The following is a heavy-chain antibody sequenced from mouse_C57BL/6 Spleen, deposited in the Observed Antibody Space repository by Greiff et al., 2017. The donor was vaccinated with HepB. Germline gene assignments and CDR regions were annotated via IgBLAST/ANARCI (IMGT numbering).Heavy chain of an antibody. CDR2: IYPGDGDT. Sequence: QVQLQQSGAELVKPGASVKISCKASGYAFSSYWMNWVKQRPGKGLEWIGQIYPGDGDTNYNGKFKGKATLTADKSSSTAYMQLSSLTSEDSAVYFCGSFYSHGYFDYWGQGTTLTVSS. D-gene: IGHD2-12*01. CDR3: GSFYSHGYFDY. J-gene: IGHJ2*01. CDR1: GYAFSSYW. V-gene: IGHV1-80*01.